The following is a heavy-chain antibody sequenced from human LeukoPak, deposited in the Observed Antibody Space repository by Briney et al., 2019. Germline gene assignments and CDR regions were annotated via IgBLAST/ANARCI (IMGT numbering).Heavy chain of an antibody. CDR1: GFTFSSYW. CDR2: IKQDGSEK. V-gene: IGHV3-7*01. D-gene: IGHD2-15*01. J-gene: IGHJ6*03. Sequence: GGSLRLPCAASGFTFSSYWMSWVRQAPGKGLEWVANIKQDGSEKYYVDSVKGRFTISRDNAKNSLYLQMNSLRAEDTAVYYCARDLSGPGFRIYYYHMDVWGKGTTVTVSS. CDR3: ARDLSGPGFRIYYYHMDV.